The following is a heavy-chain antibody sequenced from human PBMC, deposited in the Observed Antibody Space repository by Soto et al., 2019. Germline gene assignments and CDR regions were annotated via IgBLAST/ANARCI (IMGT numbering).Heavy chain of an antibody. CDR2: TSISGGT. J-gene: IGHJ4*02. D-gene: IGHD2-2*01. Sequence: QVQLQESGPGLVKPSQTLSLTCTVSGGSITSSGYYWSWIRQHPGEGLEWIGFTSISGGTSYNPSLKSRVTISVDPSSNQFSLNLKPVTAADTAVYYCARGGGSTKVDYWGQGTLVTVSP. V-gene: IGHV4-31*03. CDR1: GGSITSSGYY. CDR3: ARGGGSTKVDY.